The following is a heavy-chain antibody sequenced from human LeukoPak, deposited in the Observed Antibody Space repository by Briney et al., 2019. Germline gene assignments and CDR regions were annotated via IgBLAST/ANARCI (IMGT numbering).Heavy chain of an antibody. V-gene: IGHV3-30*18. CDR1: GFTFSSYG. Sequence: GGSLRLSCAASGFTFSSYGMHWVRQAPGKGLEWVAVISYDGSNKYYADSVKGRFTISRDNSKNTLYLQMNSLRAEDTAVYYCANHPHRRPFDYWGQGTLVTVSS. CDR2: ISYDGSNK. J-gene: IGHJ4*02. D-gene: IGHD6-25*01. CDR3: ANHPHRRPFDY.